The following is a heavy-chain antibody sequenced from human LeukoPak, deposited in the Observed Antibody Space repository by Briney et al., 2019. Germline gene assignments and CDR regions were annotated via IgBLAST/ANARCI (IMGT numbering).Heavy chain of an antibody. J-gene: IGHJ3*01. Sequence: SETLSLTCAVYGESFNDYYWTWIRQPPGKGLEWIGEVNHSGSTNYNPSLESRVTLSVDTSKNQFSLRLTSVTAADTAVYYCARGGSNSWHGDAFDVWGQGTVVTVSS. V-gene: IGHV4-34*01. CDR1: GESFNDYY. D-gene: IGHD6-13*01. CDR2: VNHSGST. CDR3: ARGGSNSWHGDAFDV.